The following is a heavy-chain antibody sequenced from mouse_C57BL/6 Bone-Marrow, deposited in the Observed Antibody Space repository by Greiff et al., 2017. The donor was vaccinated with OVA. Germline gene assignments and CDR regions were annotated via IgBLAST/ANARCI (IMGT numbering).Heavy chain of an antibody. Sequence: EVQRVESGGGLVQPGGSLKLSCAASGFTFSDYYMYWVRQTPEKRLEWVAYISNGGGSTYYPDTVKGRFPISRDNAKNTLYLQMSRLKSEDTAMYYCARPYYYYGSSYPAWFAYWGQGTLVTVSA. CDR3: ARPYYYYGSSYPAWFAY. V-gene: IGHV5-12*01. CDR1: GFTFSDYY. CDR2: ISNGGGST. J-gene: IGHJ3*01. D-gene: IGHD1-1*01.